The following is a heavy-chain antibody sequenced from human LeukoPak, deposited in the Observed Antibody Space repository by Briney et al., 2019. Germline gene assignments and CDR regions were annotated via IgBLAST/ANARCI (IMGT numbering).Heavy chain of an antibody. D-gene: IGHD2-2*01. CDR1: GYTFTGYY. CDR3: ARARMGYCGSTSCWGPYYFDY. V-gene: IGHV1-2*02. J-gene: IGHJ4*02. CDR2: INPNSGGT. Sequence: GASVKVSCKASGYTFTGYYMHWVRQAPGQGLEWMGWINPNSGGTNYVQKFQGRVTMTRDTSISTAYMELSRLRADDTAVYYCARARMGYCGSTSCWGPYYFDYWGQGTLVTVSS.